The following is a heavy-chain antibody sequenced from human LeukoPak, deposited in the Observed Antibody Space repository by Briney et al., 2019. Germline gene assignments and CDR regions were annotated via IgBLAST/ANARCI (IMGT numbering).Heavy chain of an antibody. D-gene: IGHD5-18*01. CDR2: IIPILGIA. CDR1: GGTFSSYA. V-gene: IGHV1-69*04. J-gene: IGHJ4*02. Sequence: SVKVSCKASGGTFSSYAISWVRQAPGQGLEWMGRIIPILGIANYAQKFQGRVTITADKSTSTAYMELSSLRSEDTAAYYCARDRWRQDSYGYVDYWGQGTLVTVSS. CDR3: ARDRWRQDSYGYVDY.